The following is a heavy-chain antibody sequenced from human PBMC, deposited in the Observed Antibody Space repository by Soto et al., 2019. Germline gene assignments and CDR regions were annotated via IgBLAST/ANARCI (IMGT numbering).Heavy chain of an antibody. D-gene: IGHD1-1*01. V-gene: IGHV3-30*18. CDR2: ISYEGLNT. CDR3: AKLIYPLNSSGLDV. Sequence: QVQLVQSGGGVVQPGRSLRLSCATSGFTFSSYDMQWVRHAPGKGLEWVALISYEGLNTYYADSVRGRFIISRDNSKNILYLQMHSRRPDDTAVYYFAKLIYPLNSSGLDVWVQGATVIVSS. J-gene: IGHJ6*02. CDR1: GFTFSSYD.